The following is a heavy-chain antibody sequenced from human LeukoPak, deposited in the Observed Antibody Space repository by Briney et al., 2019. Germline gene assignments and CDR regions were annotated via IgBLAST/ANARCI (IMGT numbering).Heavy chain of an antibody. CDR2: ISSSGSFI. Sequence: PGGSLRLSCVASGFTFSSYGMNWVRQPPGKGLEWVSSISSSGSFIYYADSVKGRFTISRDKAEKSLYLQMNSLRVEDTAVYYCARGTTVTSGGDYWGQGTLVTVSS. D-gene: IGHD4-17*01. CDR3: ARGTTVTSGGDY. V-gene: IGHV3-21*01. J-gene: IGHJ4*02. CDR1: GFTFSSYG.